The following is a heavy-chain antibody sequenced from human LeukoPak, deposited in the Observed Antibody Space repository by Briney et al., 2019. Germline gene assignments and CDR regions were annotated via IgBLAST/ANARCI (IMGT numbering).Heavy chain of an antibody. Sequence: GGSLRLSCAASGFTFSNYWMHWVRQAPGKGPVWVSRINTDGSTTTYADSVKGRFTISRDNAKNTLYLQMNSLRAEDTAVYYCARAADYYASGIFYWGQGTLVTVSS. CDR2: INTDGSTT. J-gene: IGHJ4*02. V-gene: IGHV3-74*01. D-gene: IGHD3-10*01. CDR1: GFTFSNYW. CDR3: ARAADYYASGIFY.